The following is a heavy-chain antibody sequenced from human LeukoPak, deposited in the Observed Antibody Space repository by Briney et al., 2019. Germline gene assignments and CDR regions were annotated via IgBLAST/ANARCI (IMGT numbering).Heavy chain of an antibody. CDR3: ARVIEGGYSYGSYYYYMDV. Sequence: PSETLSLTCTVSGGSISNYYWGWIRQAPGKGLEWIGSIYYSGNTYYNSSLKSRVTISLDTSKNQFSLKLSSVTAADTAVYYCARVIEGGYSYGSYYYYMDVWGKGTTVTISS. CDR2: IYYSGNT. D-gene: IGHD5-18*01. J-gene: IGHJ6*03. CDR1: GGSISNYY. V-gene: IGHV4-39*07.